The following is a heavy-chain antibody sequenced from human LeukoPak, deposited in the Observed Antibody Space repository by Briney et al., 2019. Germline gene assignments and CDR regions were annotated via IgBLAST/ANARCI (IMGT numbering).Heavy chain of an antibody. CDR2: IIPIFGTA. Sequence: SVKVSCKASGGTFSSYAISWVRQAPGQGLEWMGGIIPIFGTANYAQKFQGRVTITADKSTNTAYMELSSLRYEDTAVYYCARDGIVASDDAYDIWGQGTRVTVSS. CDR3: ARDGIVASDDAYDI. CDR1: GGTFSSYA. J-gene: IGHJ3*02. V-gene: IGHV1-69*06. D-gene: IGHD6-13*01.